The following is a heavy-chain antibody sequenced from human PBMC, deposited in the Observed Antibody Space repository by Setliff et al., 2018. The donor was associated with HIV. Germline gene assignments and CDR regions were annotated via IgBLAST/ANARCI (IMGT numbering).Heavy chain of an antibody. Sequence: ASVKVSCKASGYTFTSYYMHWVRQAPGQGLEWMGIINPSGGSTSYAQKFQGRVTMTRDTSTSTVYMELSSLRSEDTAVYYCARTYYNFWSGDYYYHGMDVWGQGTTVTVSS. D-gene: IGHD3-3*01. CDR1: GYTFTSYY. CDR2: INPSGGST. J-gene: IGHJ6*02. V-gene: IGHV1-46*01. CDR3: ARTYYNFWSGDYYYHGMDV.